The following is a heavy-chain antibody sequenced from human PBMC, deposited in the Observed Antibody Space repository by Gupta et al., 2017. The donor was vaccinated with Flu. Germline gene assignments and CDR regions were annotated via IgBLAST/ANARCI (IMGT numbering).Heavy chain of an antibody. CDR3: VRERGHSDACDN. V-gene: IGHV3-33*01. D-gene: IGHD2-15*01. Sequence: TLSRYGRNWVGKAGGKGLEWVAVIGDEGNNKCYADYVKGRFTFSRGNSKSTLSPQINSLGAEDTAIYYWVRERGHSDACDNWGQGTMGTV. J-gene: IGHJ3*02. CDR2: IGDEGNNK. CDR1: TLSRYG.